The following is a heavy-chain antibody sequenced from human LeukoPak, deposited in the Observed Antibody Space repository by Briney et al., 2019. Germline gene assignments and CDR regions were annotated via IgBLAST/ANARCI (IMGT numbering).Heavy chain of an antibody. Sequence: SETLSLTCAVYGGTFSGYYWSWIRQPPGKGLEWIGEINHSGNTNYNPSLKSRVTISIDTSKNQFSLKLSSVTAADTAVYYCARHPYYDSSGYYQYYYYYMDVWGKGTTVTISS. CDR1: GGTFSGYY. CDR3: ARHPYYDSSGYYQYYYYYMDV. D-gene: IGHD3-22*01. V-gene: IGHV4-34*01. J-gene: IGHJ6*03. CDR2: INHSGNT.